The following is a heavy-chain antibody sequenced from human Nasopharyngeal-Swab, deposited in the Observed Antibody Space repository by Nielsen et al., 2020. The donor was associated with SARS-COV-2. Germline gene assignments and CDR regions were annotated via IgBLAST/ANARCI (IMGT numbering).Heavy chain of an antibody. J-gene: IGHJ4*02. D-gene: IGHD3-3*01. Sequence: LRLSCTVSGGSISSGGYYWSLIRQHPGKGLEWIGYIYYSGSTYYNPSLKSRVTISVDTSKNQFSLKLSSVTAADTAVYYCARAHRITIFGVVSNFDYWGQGTLVTVSS. CDR2: IYYSGST. CDR1: GGSISSGGYY. CDR3: ARAHRITIFGVVSNFDY. V-gene: IGHV4-31*03.